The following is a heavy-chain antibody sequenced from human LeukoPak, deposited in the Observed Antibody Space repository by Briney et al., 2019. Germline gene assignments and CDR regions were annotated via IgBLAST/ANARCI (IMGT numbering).Heavy chain of an antibody. CDR2: IKQDGSEK. CDR3: AREYTTVTNWFDP. D-gene: IGHD4-11*01. Sequence: GGSLRLSCAASGFTFSSYWMSWVRKAPGKGLEWVANIKQDGSEKYYVDSVKGRFTISRDNAKNSLYLQMNSLRAEDTAVYYCAREYTTVTNWFDPWGQGTLVTVSS. J-gene: IGHJ5*02. CDR1: GFTFSSYW. V-gene: IGHV3-7*01.